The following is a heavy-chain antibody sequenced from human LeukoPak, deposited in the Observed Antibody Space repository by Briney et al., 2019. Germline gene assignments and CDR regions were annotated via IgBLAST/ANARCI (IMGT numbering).Heavy chain of an antibody. J-gene: IGHJ4*02. D-gene: IGHD3-16*02. Sequence: ASVKVSCKASGYTFTSYYIHWVRQAPGQGLEWMGIINPTGGTATYAQKFQGRVTMTSDTSTSTVYMELTSLRSEDTAVYYCASDLYDYIWGSYRCYSDYWGQGTLVTVSS. CDR1: GYTFTSYY. V-gene: IGHV1-46*01. CDR2: INPTGGTA. CDR3: ASDLYDYIWGSYRCYSDY.